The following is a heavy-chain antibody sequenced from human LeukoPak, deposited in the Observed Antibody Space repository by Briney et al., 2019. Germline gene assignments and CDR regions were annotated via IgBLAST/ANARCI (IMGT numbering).Heavy chain of an antibody. CDR2: ITSSSSYV. J-gene: IGHJ6*03. CDR1: GFTFSTYN. CDR3: ASTVTTYYYYMDV. V-gene: IGHV3-21*01. Sequence: GGSLRLSCEASGFTFSTYNMNWVRQAPGKRLEWVSSITSSSSYVFYADSVKGRFTISRDNAKNSLYLQMNSLRAEDTAVYYCASTVTTYYYYMDVWGKGTTVTISS. D-gene: IGHD4-17*01.